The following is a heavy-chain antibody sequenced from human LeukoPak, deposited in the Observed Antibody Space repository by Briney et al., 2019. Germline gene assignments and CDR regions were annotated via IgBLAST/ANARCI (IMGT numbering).Heavy chain of an antibody. J-gene: IGHJ5*02. Sequence: PSETLSLTCTVSGGSISSYYWSWIRQPPGKGLEWIGYIYYSGSTNCNPSLKSRVTISVDTSKNQFSLKLSSVTAADTAVYYCVRVVGDCSSTSCRGNNWFDPWGQGTLVTVSS. CDR1: GGSISSYY. D-gene: IGHD2-2*01. CDR3: VRVVGDCSSTSCRGNNWFDP. V-gene: IGHV4-59*01. CDR2: IYYSGST.